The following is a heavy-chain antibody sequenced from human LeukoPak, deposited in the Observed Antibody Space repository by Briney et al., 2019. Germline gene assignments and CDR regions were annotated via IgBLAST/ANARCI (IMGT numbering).Heavy chain of an antibody. CDR3: AKDKDSLERGDYVFDY. CDR1: GFTFSRYG. J-gene: IGHJ4*02. V-gene: IGHV3-30*18. Sequence: GGSLRLSCAASGFTFSRYGMHWVRQAPGKGLEWVAVISYDGSNKYYADSVKGRFTISRDNSKNTLYLQMNSLRAEDTAVYYCAKDKDSLERGDYVFDYWGQGTLVTVSS. D-gene: IGHD4-17*01. CDR2: ISYDGSNK.